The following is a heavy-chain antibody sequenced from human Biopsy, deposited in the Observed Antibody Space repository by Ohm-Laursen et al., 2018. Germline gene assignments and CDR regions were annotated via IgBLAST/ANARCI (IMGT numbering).Heavy chain of an antibody. CDR1: GGTFSNSA. V-gene: IGHV1-69*13. CDR3: APQTPRDPDILTGAYHYDMAV. J-gene: IGHJ6*02. D-gene: IGHD3-9*01. Sequence: SVKVSCKISGGTFSNSAISWVRQAPGQGLEWMGGIITFFRTVNYAQNFQGRLTITADEFTDTAYMELRSLRSEDTAVYYCAPQTPRDPDILTGAYHYDMAVWGQGTTVTVSS. CDR2: IITFFRTV.